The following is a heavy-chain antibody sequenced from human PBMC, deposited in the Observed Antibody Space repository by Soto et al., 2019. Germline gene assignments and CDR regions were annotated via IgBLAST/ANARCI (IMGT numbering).Heavy chain of an antibody. V-gene: IGHV1-69*01. CDR3: ARSQGSSTSLEIYYYYYYGMDV. CDR1: GGTFGSYA. J-gene: IGHJ6*02. D-gene: IGHD2-2*01. Sequence: QVQLVQSGAEVKKPGSSVKVSCKASGGTFGSYAISWVRQAPGQGLEWMGGIIPIPGTANYAQKFQGRVTSAADESTSTAYMELSSLRSEDTAVYYCARSQGSSTSLEIYYYYYYGMDVWGQGTRVTVSS. CDR2: IIPIPGTA.